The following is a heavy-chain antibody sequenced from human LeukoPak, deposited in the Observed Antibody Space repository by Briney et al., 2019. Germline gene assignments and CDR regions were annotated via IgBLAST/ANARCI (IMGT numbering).Heavy chain of an antibody. D-gene: IGHD5-12*01. Sequence: ASVTVSCTASGYTFTSYDINWVRQATGQGLEWMGWMNPNSGNTGYAQKFQGRVTMTRNTSISTAYMELSSLRSEDTAVYYCARGRSGYDGYYYGMDVWGQGTTVTVSS. CDR2: MNPNSGNT. CDR1: GYTFTSYD. V-gene: IGHV1-8*01. CDR3: ARGRSGYDGYYYGMDV. J-gene: IGHJ6*02.